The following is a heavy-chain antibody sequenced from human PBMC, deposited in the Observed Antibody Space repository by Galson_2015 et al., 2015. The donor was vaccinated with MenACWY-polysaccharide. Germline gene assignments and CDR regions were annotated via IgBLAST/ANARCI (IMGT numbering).Heavy chain of an antibody. CDR1: GFTFSNAW. V-gene: IGHV3-11*04. CDR3: VKALTVTGGSYYYYGMDV. Sequence: SLRLSCAASGFTFSNAWISWVRQAPGKGLEWVSYIGSSGSTIYYADSVKGRFTISRDNAKNLLYLQMNSLRAEDTAAYYCVKALTVTGGSYYYYGMDVWGQGTTVTVSS. J-gene: IGHJ6*02. CDR2: IGSSGSTI. D-gene: IGHD3-9*01.